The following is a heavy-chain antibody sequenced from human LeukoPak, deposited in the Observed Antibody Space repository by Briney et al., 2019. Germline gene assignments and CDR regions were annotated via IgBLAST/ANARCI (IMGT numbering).Heavy chain of an antibody. CDR3: GRVSSSTGGNVDY. Sequence: GGALRLSFAASGFTFSSYWMHWVRQAPATGLVWVSRINSDGSSISYADSVKGRFTSSRDNAKNTLYLQMNSLRAEDTAVYYCGRVSSSTGGNVDYWGQGTLVAVSS. CDR1: GFTFSSYW. D-gene: IGHD6-6*01. CDR2: INSDGSSI. J-gene: IGHJ4*02. V-gene: IGHV3-74*01.